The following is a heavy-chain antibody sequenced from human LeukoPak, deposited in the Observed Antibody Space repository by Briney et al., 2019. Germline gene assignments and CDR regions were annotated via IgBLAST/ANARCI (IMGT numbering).Heavy chain of an antibody. V-gene: IGHV3-74*01. CDR3: LKDADY. CDR1: GFTFSTSG. J-gene: IGHJ4*01. CDR2: INSDVSST. Sequence: PGGSLRLSCAASGFTFSTSGMHWVRRAPGKGLVWVSLINSDVSSTWYADSVKGRFTISRDNAKNTVYLQMDSLRAEDTAVYYCLKDADYWGHGTRVTVSS.